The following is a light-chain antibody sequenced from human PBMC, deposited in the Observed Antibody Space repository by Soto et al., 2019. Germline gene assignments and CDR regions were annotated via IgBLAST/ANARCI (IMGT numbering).Light chain of an antibody. J-gene: IGKJ4*01. CDR1: QSVSDN. CDR3: QQHNNWPLT. V-gene: IGKV3-15*01. CDR2: RSS. Sequence: EIVMTQSPATLSVSPGERATLSRRASQSVSDNLVWYQQKPGQAPRLLIYRSSTRATGIPARFSGSGSGTEFTLTISSLQSEDLALYYCQQHNNWPLTFGGGTKVEIK.